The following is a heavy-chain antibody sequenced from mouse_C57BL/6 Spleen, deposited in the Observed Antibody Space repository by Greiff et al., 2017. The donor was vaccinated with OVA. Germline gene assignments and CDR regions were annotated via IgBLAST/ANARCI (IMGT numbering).Heavy chain of an antibody. D-gene: IGHD2-4*01. CDR3: ASPYDYDPAWFAY. Sequence: VQLQQSGAELVKPGASVKISRKASGYAFSSYWMNWVKQRPGKGLEWIGQIYPGDGDTNYNGKFKGKATLTADKSSSTAYMQLSSLTSEDSAVYFCASPYDYDPAWFAYWGQGTLVTVSA. CDR2: IYPGDGDT. J-gene: IGHJ3*01. V-gene: IGHV1-80*01. CDR1: GYAFSSYW.